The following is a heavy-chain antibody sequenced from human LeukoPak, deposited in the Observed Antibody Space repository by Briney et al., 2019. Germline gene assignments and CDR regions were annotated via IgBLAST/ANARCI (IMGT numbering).Heavy chain of an antibody. CDR1: GGSINSYY. V-gene: IGHV4-59*01. Sequence: SETLSLTCTVSGGSINSYYWSWIRQPPGKGLEWIGYIYYSGSTNYNPSLKSRVTISVHTSKNQFSLKLSSVTAADTAVYYCARGAAATYWGQGTLVTVSS. CDR3: ARGAAATY. J-gene: IGHJ4*02. D-gene: IGHD6-13*01. CDR2: IYYSGST.